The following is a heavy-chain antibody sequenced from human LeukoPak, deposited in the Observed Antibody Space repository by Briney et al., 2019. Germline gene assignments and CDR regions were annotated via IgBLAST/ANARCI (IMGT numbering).Heavy chain of an antibody. CDR1: GYTFSSYG. CDR2: IGGYNGNT. CDR3: ARDPDHDFWSGYPYFDE. V-gene: IGHV1-18*01. J-gene: IGHJ4*02. Sequence: ASLKVSCKASGYTFSSYGISWVRQAPGQGLEWMGRIGGYNGNTKYAQKVQGRVTMSTDTSTRTAYMESRSLRSDDTAVYYCARDPDHDFWSGYPYFDEWGQGTLVTVSS. D-gene: IGHD3-3*01.